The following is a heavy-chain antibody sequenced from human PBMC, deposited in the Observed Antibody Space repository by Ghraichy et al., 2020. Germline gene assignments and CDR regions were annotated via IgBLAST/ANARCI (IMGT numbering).Heavy chain of an antibody. Sequence: GGSLRLSCAASGLTFNAHWMSWVRQAPGKGLEWVANIKQDSSEKQYVDAVKGRFTISRDNAKKSLYLEMNSLGVEDTAVYFCARVIRGVIIGGFDYWGQGTPVTVSP. CDR1: GLTFNAHW. D-gene: IGHD3-10*01. V-gene: IGHV3-7*03. CDR3: ARVIRGVIIGGFDY. CDR2: IKQDSSEK. J-gene: IGHJ4*02.